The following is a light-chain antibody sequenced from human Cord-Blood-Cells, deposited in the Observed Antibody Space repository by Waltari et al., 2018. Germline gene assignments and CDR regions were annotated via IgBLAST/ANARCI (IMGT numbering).Light chain of an antibody. CDR1: QSLLHSNGYNY. J-gene: IGKJ5*01. CDR3: MQTLQTPIT. Sequence: DMVMTQSPLTLPVTPGEPATISCSSSQSLLHSNGYNYLDWYLQKPGQSPQLLIYLGSNPDSGVPDRFSGSGSGTDFKLKISRVEAEDVEVYYCMQTLQTPITFGQGTRLEIK. CDR2: LGS. V-gene: IGKV2-28*01.